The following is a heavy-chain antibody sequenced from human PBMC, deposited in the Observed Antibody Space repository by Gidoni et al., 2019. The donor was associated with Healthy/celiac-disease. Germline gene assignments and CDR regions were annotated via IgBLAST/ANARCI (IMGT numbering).Heavy chain of an antibody. D-gene: IGHD6-19*01. Sequence: QVQLQESGPGLVKPSETLSLTCAVSGYSISSGYHWGWIRQPPGKGLEWIGSIYHSGSPYYNPSLKSRVTISVDTSKHQFSLKLSSVTAADTAVYYCARDIYSSGRGAFDIWGQGPMVTVSS. J-gene: IGHJ3*02. CDR3: ARDIYSSGRGAFDI. CDR1: GYSISSGYH. CDR2: IYHSGSP. V-gene: IGHV4-38-2*02.